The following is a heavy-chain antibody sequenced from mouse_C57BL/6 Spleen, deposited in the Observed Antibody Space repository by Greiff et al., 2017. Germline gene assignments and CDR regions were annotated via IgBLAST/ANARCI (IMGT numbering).Heavy chain of an antibody. CDR3: ARLLYYYGSSYDAMDY. CDR1: GFTFSSYT. V-gene: IGHV5-9*01. D-gene: IGHD1-1*01. CDR2: ISGGGGNT. J-gene: IGHJ4*01. Sequence: EVQLVESGGGLVKPGGSLKLSCAASGFTFSSYTMSWVRQTPEKRLEWVATISGGGGNTYYPDSVKGRFTISRDNAKNTLYLQMSSLRSEDTALYYCARLLYYYGSSYDAMDYWGQGTSVTVSS.